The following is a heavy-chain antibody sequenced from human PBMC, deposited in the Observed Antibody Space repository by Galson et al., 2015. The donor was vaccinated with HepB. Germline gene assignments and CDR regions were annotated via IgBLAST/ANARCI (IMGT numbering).Heavy chain of an antibody. CDR1: GFTFSSYA. J-gene: IGHJ3*02. D-gene: IGHD6-19*01. CDR3: AKDRWLVTWVLDAFDI. CDR2: ISGSGGST. Sequence: SLRLSCAASGFTFSSYAMSWVRQAPGKGLEWVSAISGSGGSTYYADSVKGRFTISRDNSKNTLYLQMNSLRAEDTAVYYCAKDRWLVTWVLDAFDIWGQGTMVTVSS. V-gene: IGHV3-23*01.